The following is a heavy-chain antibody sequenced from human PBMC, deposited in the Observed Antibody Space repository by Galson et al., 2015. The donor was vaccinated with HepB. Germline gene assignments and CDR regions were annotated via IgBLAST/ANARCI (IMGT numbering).Heavy chain of an antibody. CDR3: ARQRACRGDCPGNYGMDV. CDR2: IKSDGGST. J-gene: IGHJ6*02. D-gene: IGHD2-21*02. Sequence: SLRLSCAASGFNFTSYWMHWVRQGPGKGRVWVSRIKSDGGSTSYADSVKGRFTISRDNAKKTLYLQMNSLRAEDTAMYYCARQRACRGDCPGNYGMDVWGPGTTVTVSS. CDR1: GFNFTSYW. V-gene: IGHV3-74*01.